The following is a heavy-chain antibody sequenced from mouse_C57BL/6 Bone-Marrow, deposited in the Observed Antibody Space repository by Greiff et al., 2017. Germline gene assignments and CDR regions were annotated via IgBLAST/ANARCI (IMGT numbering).Heavy chain of an antibody. CDR2: IDPNSGGT. CDR1: GYTFTSYW. D-gene: IGHD1-1*01. Sequence: QVQLQQPGAELVKPGASVKLSCKASGYTFTSYWMHWVKQRPGRGLEWIGRIDPNSGGTKYNEKFKSKATLTVDKPSSTAYRQLSSLTSADSAVYYCARLTTVVAYYFDYWGQGTTLTVSS. J-gene: IGHJ2*01. CDR3: ARLTTVVAYYFDY. V-gene: IGHV1-72*01.